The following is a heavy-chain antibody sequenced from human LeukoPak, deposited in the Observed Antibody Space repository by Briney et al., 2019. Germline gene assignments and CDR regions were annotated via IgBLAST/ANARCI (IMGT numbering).Heavy chain of an antibody. J-gene: IGHJ4*02. CDR3: ARAGGIAASRAFASY. D-gene: IGHD6-13*01. CDR2: MNPNSGNT. CDR1: GYTFTSCD. V-gene: IGHV1-8*01. Sequence: ASVKVSYKASGYTFTSCDINWVRQATGQGLEWMGWMNPNSGNTGYAQKFQGRVTMTRNTSISTAYMELSSLRSEDTAVYYCARAGGIAASRAFASYWGQGTLVTVSS.